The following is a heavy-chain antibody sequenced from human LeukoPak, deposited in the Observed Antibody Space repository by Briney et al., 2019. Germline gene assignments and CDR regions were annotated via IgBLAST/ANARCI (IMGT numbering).Heavy chain of an antibody. CDR1: GYTFIRYG. V-gene: IGHV1-18*01. CDR2: ITAYDGNT. D-gene: IGHD1-7*01. CDR3: ARQSFIAGDNWNYVLNGDDALDI. J-gene: IGHJ3*02. Sequence: ASLKVSCKASGYTFIRYGITWVRQAPGQGLEYMGWITAYDGNTNFAQKFQARVTMTTDTSTNTAYMELRSLRSDDTAVYYCARQSFIAGDNWNYVLNGDDALDIWGQGTMVTVSS.